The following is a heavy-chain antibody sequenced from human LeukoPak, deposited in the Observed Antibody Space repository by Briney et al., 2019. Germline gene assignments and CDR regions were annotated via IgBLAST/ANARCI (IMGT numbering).Heavy chain of an antibody. V-gene: IGHV3-11*01. CDR2: ISSSGSTI. CDR3: ATGLFFDY. J-gene: IGHJ4*02. D-gene: IGHD4/OR15-4a*01. CDR1: GGSISSGGYY. Sequence: LSLTCTVSGGSISSGGYYMSWIRQAPGKGLEWVSYISSSGSTIYYADSVKGRFTISRDNAKNSLYLQMNSLRAEDTAVYYCATGLFFDYWGQGTLVTVSS.